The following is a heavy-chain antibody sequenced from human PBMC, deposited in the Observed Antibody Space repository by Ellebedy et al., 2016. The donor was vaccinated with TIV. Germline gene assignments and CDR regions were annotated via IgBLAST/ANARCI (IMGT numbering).Heavy chain of an antibody. D-gene: IGHD5-18*01. CDR1: GFTFSSYA. CDR3: AKDVNSLPDYYFDY. CDR2: ISGGGGST. V-gene: IGHV3-23*01. J-gene: IGHJ4*02. Sequence: GGSLRLSCAASGFTFSSYAMSWVRQGPGKGLEWVSSISGGGGSTYYADSVRGRFSISRDNSKNTLFLQVNSPRAEDTAVYYCAKDVNSLPDYYFDYWGQGSLVTVSS.